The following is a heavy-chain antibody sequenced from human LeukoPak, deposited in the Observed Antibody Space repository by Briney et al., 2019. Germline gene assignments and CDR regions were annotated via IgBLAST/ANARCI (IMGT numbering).Heavy chain of an antibody. CDR3: ARDRGILTGGYSFDY. V-gene: IGHV4-30-2*01. D-gene: IGHD3-9*01. J-gene: IGHJ4*02. CDR1: GGSISSGGYS. CDR2: IYQSGST. Sequence: SQTLSLTCAVSGGSISSGGYSWSWIRQPPGKGLEWIGYIYQSGSTYYNPSLRSRVTISVDRSKNQFSLQLSSVTAADTAVYYCARDRGILTGGYSFDYWGQGTLVTVSS.